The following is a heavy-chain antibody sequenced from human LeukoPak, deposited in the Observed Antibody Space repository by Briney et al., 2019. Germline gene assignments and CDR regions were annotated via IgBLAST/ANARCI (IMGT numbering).Heavy chain of an antibody. CDR1: GFTISDDY. Sequence: GGSLRLSCEASGFTISDDYMDWVRQAPGKGLEWVGRTRNEPKGYTTEYAASAKGRFTISRDDSKNSLYLLMNSLRTEDTAVYYCARASPDSSAYYFPVYWGQGTLVTVSS. V-gene: IGHV3-72*01. CDR3: ARASPDSSAYYFPVY. D-gene: IGHD3-22*01. CDR2: TRNEPKGYTT. J-gene: IGHJ4*02.